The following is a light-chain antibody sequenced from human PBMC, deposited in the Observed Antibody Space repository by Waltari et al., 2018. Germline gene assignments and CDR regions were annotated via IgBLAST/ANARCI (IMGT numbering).Light chain of an antibody. CDR2: DAS. J-gene: IGKJ1*01. Sequence: EIVLTQSPGTLSLSPGERATLSCRASQSVSRTLAWYQHKPGQAPRLLIYDASIRATGIPDRFSGSGSGTDFSLTISRLEPEDFAVYYCQKYGTRPATFGQGTKVEIK. CDR3: QKYGTRPAT. V-gene: IGKV3-20*01. CDR1: QSVSRT.